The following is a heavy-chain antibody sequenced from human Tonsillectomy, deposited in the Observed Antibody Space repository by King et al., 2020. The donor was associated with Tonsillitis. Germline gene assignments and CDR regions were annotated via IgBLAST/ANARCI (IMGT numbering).Heavy chain of an antibody. CDR3: ATGGHYFAL. J-gene: IGHJ4*02. CDR1: GFTLSDAW. CDR2: IKSKTDGGTT. Sequence: QLVQSGGGVIKPGGSLRLSCTVYGFTLSDAWMSWVRQAPGKGPEWIGLIKSKTDGGTTDHAAPVKGRLTISRDDSRNTLYLQMNSLKIEDTAMYHCATGGHYFALWGQGTLVTASS. V-gene: IGHV3-15*01.